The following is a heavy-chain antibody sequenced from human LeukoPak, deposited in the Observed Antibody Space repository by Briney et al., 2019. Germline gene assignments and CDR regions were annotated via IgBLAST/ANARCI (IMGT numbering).Heavy chain of an antibody. D-gene: IGHD6-6*01. V-gene: IGHV4-39*07. J-gene: IGHJ4*02. CDR3: ARVGGRRSIAARRDFFDY. Sequence: TSETLSLTCTVSGGSISSSCYYWGWLRQPPGKGLGWIGSIYDSGSTYYNPSLKSRVTISVDTSKNQFSLKLSSVTAADTAVYYCARVGGRRSIAARRDFFDYWGQGTLVTVSS. CDR2: IYDSGST. CDR1: GGSISSSCYY.